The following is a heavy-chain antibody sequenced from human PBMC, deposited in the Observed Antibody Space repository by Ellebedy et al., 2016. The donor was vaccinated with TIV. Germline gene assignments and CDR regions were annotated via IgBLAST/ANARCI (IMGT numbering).Heavy chain of an antibody. V-gene: IGHV4-59*01. CDR3: ARVVWQLPVSYAFDI. CDR2: ISYSGST. CDR1: GGSIGSYY. J-gene: IGHJ3*02. D-gene: IGHD2-15*01. Sequence: MPSETLSLTCTVSGGSIGSYYWSWIRQPPGKGLEWIGYISYSGSTNYNPSLQSRVTISVDTPKNQFSLKLTSVTAADTAVYYCARVVWQLPVSYAFDIWGQGTMVTVSS.